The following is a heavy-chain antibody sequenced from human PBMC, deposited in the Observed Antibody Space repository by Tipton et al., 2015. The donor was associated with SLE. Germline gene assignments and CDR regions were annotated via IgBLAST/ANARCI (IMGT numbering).Heavy chain of an antibody. D-gene: IGHD2-15*01. CDR3: AREWRSASPRFDP. CDR2: INHSGST. J-gene: IGHJ5*02. Sequence: TLSLTCAVYGGSFSGYYWSWIRQPPGKGLEWIGEINHSGSTNYNPSLKSRVTISVDTSKNQFSLKLSSVTAADTAVYYCAREWRSASPRFDPWGQGSLVSVSS. V-gene: IGHV4-34*01. CDR1: GGSFSGYY.